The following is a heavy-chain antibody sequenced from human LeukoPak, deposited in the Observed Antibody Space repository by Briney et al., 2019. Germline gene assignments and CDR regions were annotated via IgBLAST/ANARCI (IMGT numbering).Heavy chain of an antibody. V-gene: IGHV3-23*01. CDR1: GYTFSSYA. D-gene: IGHD3-22*01. CDR3: ARGRSGYGPFDAFDI. CDR2: ISGSGANT. Sequence: QPGGSLRLSCTASGYTFSSYAMTWVRQPPGEGLEWVSAISGSGANTYYADSVKGRFAASRDNSKDTLYLQMRSLRAEDTAVYYCARGRSGYGPFDAFDIWGHGTWVTVSS. J-gene: IGHJ3*02.